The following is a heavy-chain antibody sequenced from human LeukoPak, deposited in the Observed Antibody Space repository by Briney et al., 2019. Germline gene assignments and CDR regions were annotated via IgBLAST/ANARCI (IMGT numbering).Heavy chain of an antibody. J-gene: IGHJ4*02. CDR2: ISSGSSYI. D-gene: IGHD1-26*01. CDR1: GFTFSSYS. Sequence: GGSLRLSCAASGFTFSSYSMNSVRLAPGKGLEWVSSISSGSSYIYYADSVKGRFTISRDNAKNSLYLHMSSLRAEDTAVYYCARPIEIGATSGVFAYWGQGTLVTVSS. V-gene: IGHV3-21*01. CDR3: ARPIEIGATSGVFAY.